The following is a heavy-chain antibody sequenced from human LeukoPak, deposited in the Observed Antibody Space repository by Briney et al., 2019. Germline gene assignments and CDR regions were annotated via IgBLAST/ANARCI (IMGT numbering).Heavy chain of an antibody. Sequence: SVKVSCTASGGTFSSYAISWVRQAPGQGLEWMGRIIPIFGTANYAQKFQGRVTITTDESTSTAYMELSSLRSEDTAVYYCARAKDDVWWFDPWGQGTLVTVSS. J-gene: IGHJ5*02. CDR1: GGTFSSYA. V-gene: IGHV1-69*05. CDR2: IIPIFGTA. D-gene: IGHD3-16*01. CDR3: ARAKDDVWWFDP.